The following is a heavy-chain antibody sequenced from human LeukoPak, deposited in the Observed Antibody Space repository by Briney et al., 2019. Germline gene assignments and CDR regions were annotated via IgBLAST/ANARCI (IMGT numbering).Heavy chain of an antibody. J-gene: IGHJ4*02. CDR1: GDTFTGYY. CDR2: INPNSGGT. CDR3: ASGYDILTGYLSPVGY. Sequence: ASVKVSCKASGDTFTGYYMHWVRQAPGQGLEWMGWINPNSGGTNYAQKFQGRVTMTRDTSISTPHMELSRLRSDDTAVYYCASGYDILTGYLSPVGYWGQGTLVTVSS. D-gene: IGHD3-9*01. V-gene: IGHV1-2*02.